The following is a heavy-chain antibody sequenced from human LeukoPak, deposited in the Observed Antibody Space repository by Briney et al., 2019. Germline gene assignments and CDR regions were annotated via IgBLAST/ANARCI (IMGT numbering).Heavy chain of an antibody. V-gene: IGHV3-53*01. D-gene: IGHD3-10*01. CDR2: IYSGGST. J-gene: IGHJ4*02. CDR3: ARTRGSHPSPFDS. Sequence: GGSLRLSCAASGFAVSHYYMTWVRQAPGKGLECVSVIYSGGSTYSADSVKGRFTISRDNSRNMVYLQMSSLRAEDTAVYYCARTRGSHPSPFDSWGQGTLVTVSS. CDR1: GFAVSHYY.